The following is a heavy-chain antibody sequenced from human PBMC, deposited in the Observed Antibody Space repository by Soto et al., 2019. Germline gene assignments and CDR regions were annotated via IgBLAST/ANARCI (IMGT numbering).Heavy chain of an antibody. CDR3: ARFWSGYSPPSATIDY. CDR1: GGSISSGDYY. V-gene: IGHV4-30-4*01. Sequence: QVQLQESGPGLVKPSQTLSLTCTVSGGSISSGDYYWSWIRQPPGKGLEWIGYIYYSGSTYYNPSLKSRVTISVDTSKNQFSLKLSSVTAADTPVYYCARFWSGYSPPSATIDYWGQGTLVTVSS. D-gene: IGHD3-3*01. CDR2: IYYSGST. J-gene: IGHJ4*02.